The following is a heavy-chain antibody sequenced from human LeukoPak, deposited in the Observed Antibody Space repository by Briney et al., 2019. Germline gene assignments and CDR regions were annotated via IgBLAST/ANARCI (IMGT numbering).Heavy chain of an antibody. V-gene: IGHV3-30*02. CDR2: IRYDGSNK. CDR3: AKEWHHYFDSSGYYSRESYFDY. D-gene: IGHD3-22*01. Sequence: GGSLRLSCAASGFTFYSYGMHWVRQAPGKGLEWVAFIRYDGSNKYYADSVKGRFTISRDNSKNTLYLQMNSLRAEDTAVYYCAKEWHHYFDSSGYYSRESYFDYWGQGTLVTVSS. J-gene: IGHJ4*02. CDR1: GFTFYSYG.